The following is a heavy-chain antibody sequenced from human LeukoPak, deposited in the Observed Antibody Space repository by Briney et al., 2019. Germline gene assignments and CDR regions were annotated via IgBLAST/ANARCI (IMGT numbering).Heavy chain of an antibody. Sequence: VGSLRVSCAAPGFTFSSYWMHWVRQTPGKGLVWVSRTNTDGSSTSYADSVRGRFTISRDNSKNTLYLQMNSLRAEDTAVYYCARAVSSASPASDIWGQGTMVTVS. CDR1: GFTFSSYW. CDR2: TNTDGSST. V-gene: IGHV3-74*01. CDR3: ARAVSSASPASDI. J-gene: IGHJ3*02. D-gene: IGHD6-19*01.